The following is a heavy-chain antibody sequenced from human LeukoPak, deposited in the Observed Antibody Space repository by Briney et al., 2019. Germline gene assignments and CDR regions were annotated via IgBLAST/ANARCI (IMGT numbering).Heavy chain of an antibody. D-gene: IGHD3-10*01. J-gene: IGHJ5*02. V-gene: IGHV3-7*05. Sequence: GGSLRLSCAASGFTFSSYWMSWVRQAPGKGLEWVANIKPDGSETYYVDSAKGRFTISRDNAKNSLYLQMNSLRPEDTAVYYCVRGSSGTAVRGISWAWFDPWGQGTLVTVSS. CDR3: VRGSSGTAVRGISWAWFDP. CDR2: IKPDGSET. CDR1: GFTFSSYW.